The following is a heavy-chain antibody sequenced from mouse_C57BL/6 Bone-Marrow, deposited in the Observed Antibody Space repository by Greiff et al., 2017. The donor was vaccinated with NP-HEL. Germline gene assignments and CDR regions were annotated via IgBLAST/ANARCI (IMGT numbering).Heavy chain of an antibody. CDR1: GFTFSSYA. CDR2: ISDGGSYT. Sequence: DVMLVESGGGLVKPGGSLKLSCAASGFTFSSYAMSWVRQTPEKRLEWVATISDGGSYTYYPDNVKGRFTISRDNAKNNLYLQMSHLKSKDTAMYYCASHITTVVATWYLDVWGTGTTVTVSS. J-gene: IGHJ1*03. CDR3: ASHITTVVATWYLDV. D-gene: IGHD1-1*01. V-gene: IGHV5-4*03.